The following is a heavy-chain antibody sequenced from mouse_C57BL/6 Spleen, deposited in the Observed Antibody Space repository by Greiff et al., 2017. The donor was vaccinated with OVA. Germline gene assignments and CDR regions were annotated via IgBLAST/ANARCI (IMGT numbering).Heavy chain of an antibody. CDR2: ISSGGSYT. Sequence: EVKLVESGGDLVKPGGSLKLSCAASGFTFSSYGMSWVRQTPDKRLEWVATISSGGSYTYYPDSVKGRFTISRDNAKNTLYLQMSSLKSEDTAMYYCARHHRYYGSSYRYFDVWGTGTTVTVSS. V-gene: IGHV5-6*01. J-gene: IGHJ1*03. D-gene: IGHD1-1*01. CDR3: ARHHRYYGSSYRYFDV. CDR1: GFTFSSYG.